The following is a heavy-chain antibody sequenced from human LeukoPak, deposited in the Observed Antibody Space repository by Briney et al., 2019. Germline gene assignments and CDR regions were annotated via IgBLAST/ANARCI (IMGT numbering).Heavy chain of an antibody. D-gene: IGHD2-2*01. CDR1: GGTFSSYA. Sequence: ASVKVSCKASGGTFSSYAISWVRQAPGQGLEWIGGIIPIFGTANYAQKFQGRVTITADESTSTAYMELSSLRSEDTAVYYCARLCSRTSCYVDYWGQGTLVTVSS. V-gene: IGHV1-69*13. CDR2: IIPIFGTA. CDR3: ARLCSRTSCYVDY. J-gene: IGHJ4*02.